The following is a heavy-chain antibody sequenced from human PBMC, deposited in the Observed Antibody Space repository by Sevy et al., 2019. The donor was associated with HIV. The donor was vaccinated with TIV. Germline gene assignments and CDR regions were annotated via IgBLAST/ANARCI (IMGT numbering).Heavy chain of an antibody. J-gene: IGHJ6*02. CDR1: GYTFTSYG. Sequence: ASVKVSCKASGYTFTSYGISWVRQAPGQGLEWRGWISAYNGNTNYSQQLQGRVTMTTDTSTSTAYMELRSLRSDDTAVYYCARDGGIAAADDYYYYGMDVWGQGTTVVVSS. CDR3: ARDGGIAAADDYYYYGMDV. V-gene: IGHV1-18*01. D-gene: IGHD6-13*01. CDR2: ISAYNGNT.